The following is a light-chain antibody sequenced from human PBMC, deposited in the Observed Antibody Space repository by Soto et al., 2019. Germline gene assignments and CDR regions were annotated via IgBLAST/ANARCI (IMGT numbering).Light chain of an antibody. J-gene: IGKJ1*01. V-gene: IGKV3-20*01. CDR1: QSVSSSY. CDR2: GAS. CDR3: QQYGSSPET. Sequence: EIVLTQFPGTLSLSPGERATLSCRASQSVSSSYLAWYQQKPGQAPRLLIYGASYRATGIPDRFSGSGSGTDFTLTISRLELEDFAVYYCQQYGSSPETFGQGTKVEIK.